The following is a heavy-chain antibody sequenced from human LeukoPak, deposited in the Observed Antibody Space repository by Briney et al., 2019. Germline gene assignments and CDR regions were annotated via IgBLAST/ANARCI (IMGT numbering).Heavy chain of an antibody. V-gene: IGHV4-59*01. Sequence: SETLSLTCTVSGGSISSYYWSWIRQPPGKGLEWIGYIYYSGSTNYNPSLKSRVTISVDTSKNQFSLKLSSVTAADTAVYYCARAPPGQWELLNYWGQGTLVTVSS. CDR3: ARAPPGQWELLNY. J-gene: IGHJ4*02. CDR1: GGSISSYY. CDR2: IYYSGST. D-gene: IGHD1-26*01.